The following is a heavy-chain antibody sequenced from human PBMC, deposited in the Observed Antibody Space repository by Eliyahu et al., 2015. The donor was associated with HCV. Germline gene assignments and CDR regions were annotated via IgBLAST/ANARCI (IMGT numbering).Heavy chain of an antibody. V-gene: IGHV3-23*04. J-gene: IGHJ4*02. Sequence: EVQVVESGGGLVQPGGSLRLXCAASGFTXSSSGXAWXRQAPGKGLEWVSVIXGSGANTYYVDSVKGRFTISRDNSKNTVYLQMNSLRAGDTAVYYCAPTPKSGFDSYWGQGTLVTVXS. CDR1: GFTXSSSG. D-gene: IGHD5-12*01. CDR2: IXGSGANT. CDR3: APTPKSGFDSY.